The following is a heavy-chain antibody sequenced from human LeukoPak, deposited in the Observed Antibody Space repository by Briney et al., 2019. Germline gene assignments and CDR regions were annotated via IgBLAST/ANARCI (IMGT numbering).Heavy chain of an antibody. CDR1: GFTFSSYA. J-gene: IGHJ4*02. D-gene: IGHD3-22*01. CDR3: ARDHDYYDSSGTHFDY. V-gene: IGHV3-30-3*01. CDR2: ISYDGSNK. Sequence: GRSLRLSCAASGFTFSSYAMHWVRQAPGKGLEWVAVISYDGSNKYYADSVKGRFTISRDNSKNTLYLQMNSLRAEDTAVYYCARDHDYYDSSGTHFDYWGQGTLVTVSS.